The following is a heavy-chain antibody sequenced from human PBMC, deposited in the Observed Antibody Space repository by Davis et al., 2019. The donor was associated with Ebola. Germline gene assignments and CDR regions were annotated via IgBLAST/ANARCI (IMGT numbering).Heavy chain of an antibody. CDR3: AGGAGTYDWRYYFDY. D-gene: IGHD3-16*01. CDR2: INHSGST. V-gene: IGHV4-34*01. Sequence: MPSETLSLTCAVYGGSFSGYYWSWIRQPPGKGLEWIGKINHSGSTNYNPSLKSRVTISVDTSKNQFSLKLTSVTAADTAVYYCAGGAGTYDWRYYFDYWGPGTLVTISS. CDR1: GGSFSGYY. J-gene: IGHJ4*02.